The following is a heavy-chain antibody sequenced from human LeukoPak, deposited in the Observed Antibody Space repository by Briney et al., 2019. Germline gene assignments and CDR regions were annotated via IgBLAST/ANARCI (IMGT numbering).Heavy chain of an antibody. V-gene: IGHV3-7*01. CDR2: IKQDGSEK. CDR1: GFTFSSYW. Sequence: GGSLRLSCAASGFTFSSYWMSWVRQAPGKGLEWVANIKQDGSEKYYVDSVKGRFTISRDNAKNSLYLQMNSLRAEDTAVYYLSRDVLLWFGELTAFDNWGQRTMVTGSS. D-gene: IGHD3-10*01. CDR3: SRDVLLWFGELTAFDN. J-gene: IGHJ3*02.